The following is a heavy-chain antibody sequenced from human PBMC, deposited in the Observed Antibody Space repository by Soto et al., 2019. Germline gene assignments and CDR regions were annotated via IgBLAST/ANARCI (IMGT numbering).Heavy chain of an antibody. J-gene: IGHJ5*02. V-gene: IGHV1-18*01. CDR2: ISAYNGNT. D-gene: IGHD1-26*01. CDR1: GYAFTSYG. Sequence: GASVKVSCKASGYAFTSYGISWVRQAPGQGLEWMGWISAYNGNTNYAQKLQGRVTMTTDTSTSTAYMELRSLRSDDTAVYYCARDRSFASVGATYNWFDPWGQGTLVTVSS. CDR3: ARDRSFASVGATYNWFDP.